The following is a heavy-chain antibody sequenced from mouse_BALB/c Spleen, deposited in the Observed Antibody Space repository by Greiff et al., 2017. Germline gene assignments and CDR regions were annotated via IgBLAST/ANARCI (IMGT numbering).Heavy chain of an antibody. D-gene: IGHD1-1*01. J-gene: IGHJ4*01. Sequence: EVMLVESGGGLVQPGGSRKLSCAASGFTFSSFGMHWVRQAPEKGLEWVAYISSGSSTIYYADTVKGRFTISRDNPKNTLFLQMTSLRSEDTAMYYWARFTTGDYAMDYWGQGTSVTVAS. CDR2: ISSGSSTI. V-gene: IGHV5-17*02. CDR3: ARFTTGDYAMDY. CDR1: GFTFSSFG.